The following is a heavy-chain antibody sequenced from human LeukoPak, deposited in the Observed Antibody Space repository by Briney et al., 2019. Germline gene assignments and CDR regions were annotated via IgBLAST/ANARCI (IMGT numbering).Heavy chain of an antibody. CDR2: IYYSGST. Sequence: SETLSLTCTVSGGSISSYYWSWIRQPPGKGLEWIGYIYYSGSTNYNPSLKSRATISVDTSKNQFSLKLSSVTAADTAVYYCASAIAAAGTPGHGMDVWGQGTTVTVSS. CDR1: GGSISSYY. CDR3: ASAIAAAGTPGHGMDV. D-gene: IGHD6-13*01. J-gene: IGHJ6*02. V-gene: IGHV4-59*08.